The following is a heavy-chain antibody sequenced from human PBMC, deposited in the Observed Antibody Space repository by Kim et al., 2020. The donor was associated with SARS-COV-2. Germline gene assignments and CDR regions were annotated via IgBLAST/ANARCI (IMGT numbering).Heavy chain of an antibody. J-gene: IGHJ6*01. CDR3: AKDHSGNFYYYSGMYF. V-gene: IGHV3-23*01. CDR2: ISGGGDTT. CDR1: GFMFSSDA. D-gene: IGHD1-26*01. Sequence: GGSLRLSCAASGFMFSSDAMTWVRQAPGKGLERVSIISGGGDTTYYADSVAGRFTVSRDTYKNSLYLEMNSLRAEHTALYFCAKDHSGNFYYYSGMYFWG.